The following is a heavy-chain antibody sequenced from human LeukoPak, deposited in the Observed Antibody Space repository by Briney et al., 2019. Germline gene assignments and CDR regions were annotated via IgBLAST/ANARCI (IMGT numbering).Heavy chain of an antibody. CDR2: TSASGTT. CDR3: ASVRTGWYRFDFQY. CDR1: GASVSSGNYY. Sequence: SQTLSLTGTVSGASVSSGNYYWTWIRQPAGKGLEWIGRTSASGTTNYNPSLKSRVAMSIEQSENQFSLRLSSVTAADTAVYYCASVRTGWYRFDFQYWGQGALVTVSS. V-gene: IGHV4-61*02. D-gene: IGHD6-19*01. J-gene: IGHJ1*01.